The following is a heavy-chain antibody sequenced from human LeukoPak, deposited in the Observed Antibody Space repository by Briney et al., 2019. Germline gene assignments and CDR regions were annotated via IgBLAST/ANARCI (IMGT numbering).Heavy chain of an antibody. V-gene: IGHV3-7*02. Sequence: GGSLRLSCAASGFTFTSSWMTWVRQAPGKGLEWVAHIKEDGTEEYYIDSVEGRFTISRDNAKNSLYLQMNSLRVEDTAVYFCARARIAAPLLDYWGQGSLVTVSS. CDR2: IKEDGTEE. CDR3: ARARIAAPLLDY. J-gene: IGHJ4*02. D-gene: IGHD6-13*01. CDR1: GFTFTSSW.